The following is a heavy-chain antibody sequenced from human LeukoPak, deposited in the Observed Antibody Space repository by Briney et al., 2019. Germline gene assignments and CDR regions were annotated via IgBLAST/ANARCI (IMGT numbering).Heavy chain of an antibody. CDR3: AREGWFGEPPSHWFDP. J-gene: IGHJ5*02. Sequence: SQTLSLTCAISGDSVSSNSAAWSWIRQSPSRGLEWLGRTYYRSKWYYDYAVSVKSRITINPDTSKNQFSLQLNSVTPEDTAVYYCAREGWFGEPPSHWFDPWGQGTPVTVSS. CDR2: TYYRSKWYY. D-gene: IGHD3-10*01. V-gene: IGHV6-1*01. CDR1: GDSVSSNSAA.